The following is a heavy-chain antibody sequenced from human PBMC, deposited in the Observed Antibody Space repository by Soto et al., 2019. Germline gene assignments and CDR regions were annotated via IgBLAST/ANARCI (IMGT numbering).Heavy chain of an antibody. CDR1: GFTFSSYS. D-gene: IGHD2-21*01. J-gene: IGHJ4*02. CDR2: IRSSGSPI. Sequence: EVRLVESGGGLVQPGGSLRLSCAASGFTFSSYSMNWVRQAPGKRLEWVSYIRSSGSPIYYADSVKGRFTISRDNDKNSLYLQMHSLRDEDTAVYYCARDPHSLDYWGQGTLVTVSS. CDR3: ARDPHSLDY. V-gene: IGHV3-48*02.